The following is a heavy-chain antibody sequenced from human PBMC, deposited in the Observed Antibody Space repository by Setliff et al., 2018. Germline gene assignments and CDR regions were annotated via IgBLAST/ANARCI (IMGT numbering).Heavy chain of an antibody. Sequence: PGGSLRLSCAASGFTFSSYAITWVRQAPGKGLEWVSMISGSAQTTYYADSVKGRFTISRDNSKNTLYLQMNSLRAEDTAVYYCARDLTTMNQKDYYYYGMDVWGQGTTVTVSS. J-gene: IGHJ6*02. V-gene: IGHV3-23*01. CDR1: GFTFSSYA. D-gene: IGHD3-22*01. CDR3: ARDLTTMNQKDYYYYGMDV. CDR2: ISGSAQTT.